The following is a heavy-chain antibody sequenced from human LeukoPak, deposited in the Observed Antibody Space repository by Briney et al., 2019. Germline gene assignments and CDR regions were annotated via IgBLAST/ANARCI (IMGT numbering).Heavy chain of an antibody. Sequence: GGSLRLSCAASGFTFSSYGMHWVRQAPGKGLEWVAVIWYDGSNKYYADSVKGRFTISRDNSKNTLYLQMNSLRAEDTAVYYCARDRFEYSSSSDFYYYYGMDVWGQGTTVTVSS. CDR3: ARDRFEYSSSSDFYYYYGMDV. CDR1: GFTFSSYG. V-gene: IGHV3-33*01. CDR2: IWYDGSNK. J-gene: IGHJ6*02. D-gene: IGHD6-6*01.